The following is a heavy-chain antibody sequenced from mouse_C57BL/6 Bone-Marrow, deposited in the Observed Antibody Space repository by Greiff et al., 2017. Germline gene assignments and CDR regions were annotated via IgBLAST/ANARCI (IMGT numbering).Heavy chain of an antibody. CDR2: IDPENGDT. V-gene: IGHV14-4*01. CDR1: GFNIKDDY. CDR3: TTCRWLLPLLVRDV. Sequence: EVQLQQSGAELVRPGASVKLSCTASGFNIKDDYMHWVKQRPEQGLEWIGWIDPENGDTEYASKFQGKATITADTSSNTAYLQLSSLTSEDTAVYYWTTCRWLLPLLVRDVWGTGTTVTVSS. D-gene: IGHD2-3*01. J-gene: IGHJ1*03.